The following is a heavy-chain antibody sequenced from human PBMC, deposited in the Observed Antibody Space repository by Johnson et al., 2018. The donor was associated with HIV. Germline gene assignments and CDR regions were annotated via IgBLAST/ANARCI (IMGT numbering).Heavy chain of an antibody. D-gene: IGHD3-10*01. CDR2: ISGSGNSM. CDR1: GFTFSSYA. Sequence: VQLVESGGGLVQPGGSLRLSCAASGFTFSSYAMSWVRQAPGKGLEWVSAISGSGNSMYYADSVKGRFTISRGNAKNSLYLQMNILRAEDTAVYYCARAPEVRGVDAFDVWGQGTMVTVSS. J-gene: IGHJ3*01. CDR3: ARAPEVRGVDAFDV. V-gene: IGHV3-23*04.